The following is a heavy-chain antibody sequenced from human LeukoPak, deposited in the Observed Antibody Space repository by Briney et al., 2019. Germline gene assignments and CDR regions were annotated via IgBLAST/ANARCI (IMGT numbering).Heavy chain of an antibody. J-gene: IGHJ4*02. V-gene: IGHV4-39*01. CDR3: ARHSVSGADDY. Sequence: SETLSLTCTVSGGSISSSSSYYWAWIRQPPGKGLEWIGSIYYDGTPYYTPSLKSRVTISVDTSKNQFSLKVSSVTAADTAVYYCARHSVSGADDYWSQGTLVTVSS. CDR2: IYYDGTP. D-gene: IGHD6-19*01. CDR1: GGSISSSSSYY.